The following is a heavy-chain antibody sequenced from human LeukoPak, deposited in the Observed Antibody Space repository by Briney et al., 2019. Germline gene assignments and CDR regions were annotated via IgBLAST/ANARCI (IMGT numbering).Heavy chain of an antibody. J-gene: IGHJ6*02. CDR2: ICGSGGST. D-gene: IGHD6-6*01. V-gene: IGHV3-23*01. CDR3: AKVGIAARSNYYGMDV. CDR1: GFTFSSYA. Sequence: PGGSLKLSCAASGFTFSSYAMSWVRQAPGKGLGGVSAICGSGGSTYYADSVKGRFTISRDNSKNTLYLQMNSLRAEDTAVYYCAKVGIAARSNYYGMDVWGQGTTVTVSS.